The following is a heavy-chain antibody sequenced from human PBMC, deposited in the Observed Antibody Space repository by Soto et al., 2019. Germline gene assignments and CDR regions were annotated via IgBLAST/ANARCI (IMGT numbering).Heavy chain of an antibody. Sequence: SETLSLTCTVSGGSISSGGYYWSCIRQPPGKGLEWIGYIYYSGSTNYNPTLKSRGTISVDTTKTHFALKLSSVTAADTAVYYCARLPARYYCDSSGYYYAPDYYYGMDVWGQGTTVTVSS. CDR2: IYYSGST. CDR3: ARLPARYYCDSSGYYYAPDYYYGMDV. V-gene: IGHV4-61*08. J-gene: IGHJ6*02. D-gene: IGHD3-22*01. CDR1: GGSISSGGYY.